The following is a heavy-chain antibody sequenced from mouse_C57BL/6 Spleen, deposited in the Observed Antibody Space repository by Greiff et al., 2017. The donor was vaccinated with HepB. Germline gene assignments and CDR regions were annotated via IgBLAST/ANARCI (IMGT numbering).Heavy chain of an antibody. CDR2: INPSTGGT. D-gene: IGHD2-13*01. CDR3: ARYGDYVSFAY. V-gene: IGHV1-42*01. J-gene: IGHJ3*01. Sequence: VQLQQSGPELVKPGASVKISCKASGYSFTGYYMNWVKQSPEKSLEWIGEINPSTGGTTYNQKFKAKATLTVDKSSSTAYMQLKSLTSEDSAVYYCARYGDYVSFAYWGQGTLVTVSA. CDR1: GYSFTGYY.